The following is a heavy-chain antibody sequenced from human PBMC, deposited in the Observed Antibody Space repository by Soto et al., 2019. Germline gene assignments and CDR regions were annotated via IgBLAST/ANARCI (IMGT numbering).Heavy chain of an antibody. CDR2: FDPEDGET. CDR1: GYTFPKFH. J-gene: IGHJ3*02. V-gene: IGHV1-24*01. D-gene: IGHD2-15*01. Sequence: ASVQGSCKASGYTFPKFHRHLVRQAPGKGLEWMGGFDPEDGETIYAQKFQGRVTMTEDTSTDTAYMELSSLRSEDTAVYYCATCSGGSCYRVDIWGQGTMVTVSS. CDR3: ATCSGGSCYRVDI.